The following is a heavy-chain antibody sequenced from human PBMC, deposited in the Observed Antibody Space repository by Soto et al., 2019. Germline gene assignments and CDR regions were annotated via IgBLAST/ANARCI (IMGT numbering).Heavy chain of an antibody. CDR2: TYYRSKWYN. V-gene: IGHV6-1*01. CDR1: GDTVSSNSAA. J-gene: IGHJ6*03. CDR3: ARALGYCSGGSCYSSYMDV. Sequence: PSQTLSLTCAISGDTVSSNSAAWNWIRQSPSIGLEWLGRTYYRSKWYNDYAVSVKSRITINPDTSKNQFSLQLNSVTPEDTAVYYCARALGYCSGGSCYSSYMDVWGKGTTVTVSS. D-gene: IGHD2-15*01.